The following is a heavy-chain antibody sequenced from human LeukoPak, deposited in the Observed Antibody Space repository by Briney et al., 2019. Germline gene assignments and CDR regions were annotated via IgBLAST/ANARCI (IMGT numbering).Heavy chain of an antibody. CDR2: IKQDGSEK. J-gene: IGHJ4*02. CDR3: ARLDQDYGDYEFDY. CDR1: GFTFSSYG. Sequence: GRSLRLSCAASGFTFSSYGMHWVRQAPGKGLERVANIKQDGSEKYYVDSVQGRFTISRDNAKNSLYLQMSGLRAEDTAVYYCARLDQDYGDYEFDYWGQGTLVTVSS. D-gene: IGHD4-17*01. V-gene: IGHV3-7*01.